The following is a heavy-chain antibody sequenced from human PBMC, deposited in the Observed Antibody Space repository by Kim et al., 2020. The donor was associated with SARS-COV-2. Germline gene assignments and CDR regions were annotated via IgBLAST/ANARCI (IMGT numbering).Heavy chain of an antibody. CDR3: ARDPPSSFDAFDI. J-gene: IGHJ3*02. D-gene: IGHD6-13*01. Sequence: SETLSLTCTVSGGSISSYYWSWIRQPPGKGLEWIGYIYYSGSTNYNPSLKSRVTISVDTSKNQFSLKLSSVTAADTAVYYCARDPPSSFDAFDIWGQGT. CDR1: GGSISSYY. CDR2: IYYSGST. V-gene: IGHV4-59*01.